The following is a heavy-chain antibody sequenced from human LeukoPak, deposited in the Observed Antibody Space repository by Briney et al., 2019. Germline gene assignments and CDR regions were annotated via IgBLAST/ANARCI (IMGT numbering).Heavy chain of an antibody. D-gene: IGHD6-13*01. CDR2: IYPGDSDT. V-gene: IGHV5-51*01. CDR1: GYSFTSYW. J-gene: IGHJ6*03. Sequence: GESLKISCKGSGYSFTSYWIGWVRQMPGKGQEWMGIIYPGDSDTRYSPSFQGQVTISADKSISTAYLQWSSLKASDTAMYYCARQTSSWYVHYYYYMDVWGKGTTVTVSS. CDR3: ARQTSSWYVHYYYYMDV.